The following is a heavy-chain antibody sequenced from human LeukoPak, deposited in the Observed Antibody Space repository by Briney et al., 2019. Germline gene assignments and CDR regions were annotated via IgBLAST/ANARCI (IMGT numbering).Heavy chain of an antibody. J-gene: IGHJ4*02. CDR1: GGSISSYY. V-gene: IGHV4-59*01. Sequence: SETLSLTCTVSGGSISSYYWSWIRQPPGKGLEWIGYIYYSGSTNYNPSLKSRVTISVDTSKNQFSLKLSSVTAADTAVYYCARVGFFYGSGSYYRPPYRYFDYWGQGTLVTVS. CDR3: ARVGFFYGSGSYYRPPYRYFDY. D-gene: IGHD3-10*01. CDR2: IYYSGST.